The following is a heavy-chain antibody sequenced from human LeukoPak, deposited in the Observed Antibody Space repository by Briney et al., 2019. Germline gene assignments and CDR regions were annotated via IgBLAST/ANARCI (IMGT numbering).Heavy chain of an antibody. J-gene: IGHJ3*02. V-gene: IGHV3-48*03. D-gene: IGHD6-19*01. CDR3: AVLFSSGWYGGFDAFDI. CDR2: ISSSGSTI. CDR1: GFTFSSYE. Sequence: PGGSLRLSCAASGFTFSSYEMNWVRQAPGEGLEWVSYISSSGSTIYYADSVKGRFTISRDNAKNSLYLQMNSLRAEDTAVYYCAVLFSSGWYGGFDAFDIWGQGIMVTVSS.